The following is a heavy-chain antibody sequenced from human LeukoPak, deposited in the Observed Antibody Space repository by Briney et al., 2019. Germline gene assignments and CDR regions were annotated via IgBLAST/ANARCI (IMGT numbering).Heavy chain of an antibody. V-gene: IGHV4-39*01. J-gene: IGHJ4*02. CDR1: GFSFSSYG. CDR2: IYYSGST. D-gene: IGHD5-12*01. Sequence: GSLRLSCAASGFSFSSYGMTWVRQPPGKGLEWIGSIYYSGSTYYNPSLKSRVTISVDTSKNQFSLKLSSVTAADTAVYYCARHGGYSGYGYFDYWGQGTLVTVSS. CDR3: ARHGGYSGYGYFDY.